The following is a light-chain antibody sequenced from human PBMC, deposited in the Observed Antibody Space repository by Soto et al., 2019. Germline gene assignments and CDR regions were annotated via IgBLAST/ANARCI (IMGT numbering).Light chain of an antibody. V-gene: IGLV2-14*01. CDR3: SSFTSTTTYV. CDR2: EVS. J-gene: IGLJ1*01. CDR1: SSDVGSYNY. Sequence: QSALTQPASVSGSPGQSIPISCTGTSSDVGSYNYVSWYQQYPGKAPKLMIYEVSNRPSGVSNRFSGSKSGNTASLTISGLQAEDEADYYCSSFTSTTTYVFGTGTKLTVL.